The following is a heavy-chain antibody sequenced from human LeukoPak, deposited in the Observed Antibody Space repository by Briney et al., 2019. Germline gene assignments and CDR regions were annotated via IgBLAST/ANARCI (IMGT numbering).Heavy chain of an antibody. D-gene: IGHD4-17*01. CDR2: ISGSGGST. CDR3: AKDYGDPNWFDP. CDR1: GFIFSSYA. V-gene: IGHV3-23*01. Sequence: GGSLRLSCAASGFIFSSYAMSWVRQAPGKGLEWVSAISGSGGSTYYADSVKGRFTISRDNSKNTLYLQMNSLRAEDTAVYYCAKDYGDPNWFDPWGQGTLVTVSS. J-gene: IGHJ5*02.